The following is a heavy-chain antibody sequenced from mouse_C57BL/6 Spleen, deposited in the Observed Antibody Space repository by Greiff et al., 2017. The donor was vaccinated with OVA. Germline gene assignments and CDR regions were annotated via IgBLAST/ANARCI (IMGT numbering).Heavy chain of an antibody. V-gene: IGHV1-47*01. CDR3: ARSTTVVRYFDV. J-gene: IGHJ1*03. CDR1: GYTFTTYP. Sequence: VKLQESGAELVKPGASVKMSCKASGYTFTTYPIEWMKQNHGKSLEWIGNFHPYNDDTKYNEKFKGKATLTVEKASSTVYLELSRLTSDDSAVYDCARSTTVVRYFDVWGTGTTVTVSS. D-gene: IGHD1-1*01. CDR2: FHPYNDDT.